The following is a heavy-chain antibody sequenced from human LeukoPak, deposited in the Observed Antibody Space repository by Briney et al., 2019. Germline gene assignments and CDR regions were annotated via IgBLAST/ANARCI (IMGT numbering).Heavy chain of an antibody. Sequence: ASVKVSCKASGYTFTGYYMHWVRQAPGQGLEWMGWINPNSGSTNYAQKFQGRVTMTRDTSISTAYMELSRLRSDDTAVYYCAREEWELLTMDWSERYYFDYWGQGTLVTVSS. J-gene: IGHJ4*02. CDR3: AREEWELLTMDWSERYYFDY. CDR2: INPNSGST. V-gene: IGHV1-2*02. CDR1: GYTFTGYY. D-gene: IGHD1-26*01.